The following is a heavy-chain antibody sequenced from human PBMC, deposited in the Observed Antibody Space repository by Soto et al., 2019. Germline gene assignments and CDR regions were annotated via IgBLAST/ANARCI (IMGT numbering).Heavy chain of an antibody. CDR1: GFTFSTSW. V-gene: IGHV3-74*01. Sequence: PGESLKISCEASGFTFSTSWMHWVRQTPGKGLVWVSRINSDGSSVSYTDSVKGRFTISRDNAKNTVYLEMNSLTGEDTAVYYCAKDNNWNYVPPIWGQGTMVTVSS. J-gene: IGHJ3*02. CDR3: AKDNNWNYVPPI. CDR2: INSDGSSV. D-gene: IGHD1-7*01.